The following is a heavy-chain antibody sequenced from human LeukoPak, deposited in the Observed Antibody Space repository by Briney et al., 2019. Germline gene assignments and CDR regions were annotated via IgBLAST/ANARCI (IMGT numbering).Heavy chain of an antibody. CDR2: IIPILGIA. CDR3: ARDMGDTAMVTDYCYYGMDV. V-gene: IGHV1-69*04. CDR1: GGTFSSYA. Sequence: SVKVSCKASGGTFSSYAISWVRQAPGQGLEWMGRIIPILGIANYAQKFQGRVTITADKSTSTAYMELSSLRSEDTAVYYCARDMGDTAMVTDYCYYGMDVWGQGTTVTVSS. D-gene: IGHD5-18*01. J-gene: IGHJ6*02.